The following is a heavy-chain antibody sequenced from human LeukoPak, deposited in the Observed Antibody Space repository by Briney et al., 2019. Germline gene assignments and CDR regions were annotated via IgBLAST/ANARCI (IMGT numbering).Heavy chain of an antibody. Sequence: PSETLSLTCTVSGGSISSSSYYWGWIRQPPGKGLEWIGSIYYSGSTYYNPSLKSRVTISVDTSKNQFSLKLSSVTAADTAVYYCAREFVDSGYNWFDPWGQGTLVTVSS. J-gene: IGHJ5*02. D-gene: IGHD5-12*01. CDR1: GGSISSSSYY. CDR2: IYYSGST. V-gene: IGHV4-39*07. CDR3: AREFVDSGYNWFDP.